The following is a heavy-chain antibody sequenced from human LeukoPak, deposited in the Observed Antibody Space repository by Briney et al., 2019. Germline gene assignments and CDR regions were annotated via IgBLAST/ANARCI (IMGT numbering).Heavy chain of an antibody. CDR2: INPNSGDT. J-gene: IGHJ4*02. CDR1: GYTFTVYH. V-gene: IGHV1-2*06. Sequence: ASVKVSCKASGYTFTVYHMHWVRQAPGQGPEWMGRINPNSGDTNNAQKFQGRVTMTRDTSISTAYMDLSRLTSDDTAVYYCARDYCSSTSCLFDYWGQGTLVTVSS. CDR3: ARDYCSSTSCLFDY. D-gene: IGHD2-2*01.